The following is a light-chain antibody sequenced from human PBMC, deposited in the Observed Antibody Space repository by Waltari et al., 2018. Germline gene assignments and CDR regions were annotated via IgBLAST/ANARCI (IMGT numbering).Light chain of an antibody. J-gene: IGLJ3*02. CDR3: VTWDYSLSAWV. Sequence: QSVLTQAPSASGTPGQSVNLSCSGSSSNIGSHTVNWYQVFPQSAPRVLIYNKNERPSGVPDRFYGSKSGTSAFLAISGLQPDDEADYYCVTWDYSLSAWVFGGGTKLTVL. CDR1: SSNIGSHT. CDR2: NKN. V-gene: IGLV1-44*01.